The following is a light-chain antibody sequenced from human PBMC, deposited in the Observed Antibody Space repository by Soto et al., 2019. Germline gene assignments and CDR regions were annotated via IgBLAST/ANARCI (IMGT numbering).Light chain of an antibody. CDR2: AAS. J-gene: IGKJ1*01. CDR3: LQTYSTWT. Sequence: DIQMTQSPTSLSASVGDRVTVTCRASQSISNNLSWYQQKPGKAPRLLIYAASSLQSGVPSRFSGSGSGTDFTLTISSLQPEDFATYFCLQTYSTWTFGQGTQVEIK. CDR1: QSISNN. V-gene: IGKV1-39*01.